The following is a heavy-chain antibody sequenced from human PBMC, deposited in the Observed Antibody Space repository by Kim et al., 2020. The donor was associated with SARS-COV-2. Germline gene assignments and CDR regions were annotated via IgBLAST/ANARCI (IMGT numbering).Heavy chain of an antibody. J-gene: IGHJ4*02. V-gene: IGHV3-23*01. D-gene: IGHD3-9*01. CDR3: AQGHCDN. CDR1: GFSVSVHD. Sequence: GGSLRLSCAASGFSVSVHDMSWFRQAPGKGLEWLSYISGGADRTYYGDSVKGRFIISRDNSKNTVYLQMSSLRPDDTAVYYCAQGHCDNWGQGTLVSVSS. CDR2: ISGGADRT.